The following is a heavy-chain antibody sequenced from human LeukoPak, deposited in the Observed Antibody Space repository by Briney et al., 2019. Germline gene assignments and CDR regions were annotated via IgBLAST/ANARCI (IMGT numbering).Heavy chain of an antibody. CDR2: ISSSSSYI. Sequence: PGGSLRLSCAASGFTFSSYSMNWVRQAPGKGLEWVSSISSSSSYIYYADSVKGRFTISRDTAKNSLYLQMNSLRAEDTAVYYCARDLAIPYFDWLSLPLEPFDIWGQGTMVTVSS. V-gene: IGHV3-21*01. D-gene: IGHD3-9*01. CDR1: GFTFSSYS. CDR3: ARDLAIPYFDWLSLPLEPFDI. J-gene: IGHJ3*02.